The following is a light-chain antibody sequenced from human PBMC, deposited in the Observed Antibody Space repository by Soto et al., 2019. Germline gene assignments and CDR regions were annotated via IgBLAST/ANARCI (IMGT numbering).Light chain of an antibody. J-gene: IGKJ5*01. CDR2: AAS. CDR1: QSISSY. Sequence: DTQMTQSPSAPSASVGDRVTITCRASQSISSYLNWYQQKPGKAPKLLIYAASSLQSGVPSRFSGSGSGTDFTLTISSLQPEDFATYYCQQSYSTLSITFGQGTRLEIK. CDR3: QQSYSTLSIT. V-gene: IGKV1-39*01.